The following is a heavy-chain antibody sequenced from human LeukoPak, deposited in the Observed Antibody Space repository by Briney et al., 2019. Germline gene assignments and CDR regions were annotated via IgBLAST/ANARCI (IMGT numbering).Heavy chain of an antibody. CDR3: ATTLGIEDAFDI. Sequence: PSETLSLTCTVSGGSISSGDYYWSWIRQHPGKGLEWIGYIYYSGSTNYNPSLKSRVTISVDTSKNQFSLKLSSVTAADTAVYYCATTLGIEDAFDIWGQGTMVTVSS. D-gene: IGHD7-27*01. CDR2: IYYSGST. J-gene: IGHJ3*02. CDR1: GGSISSGDYY. V-gene: IGHV4-61*08.